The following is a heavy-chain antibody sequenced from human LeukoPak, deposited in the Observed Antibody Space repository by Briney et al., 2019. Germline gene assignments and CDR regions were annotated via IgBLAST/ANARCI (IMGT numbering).Heavy chain of an antibody. V-gene: IGHV3-23*01. D-gene: IGHD3-10*02. CDR2: ISGSGGST. Sequence: GGSLRLSCAASGFNVSSNHMSWVRQAPGKGLEWVSAISGSGGSTYYADSVKGRFTISRDNSKNTLYLQMNSLRAEDTAVYYCAKFFTGEYVRAFDVWGQGTMVTVSS. J-gene: IGHJ3*01. CDR3: AKFFTGEYVRAFDV. CDR1: GFNVSSNH.